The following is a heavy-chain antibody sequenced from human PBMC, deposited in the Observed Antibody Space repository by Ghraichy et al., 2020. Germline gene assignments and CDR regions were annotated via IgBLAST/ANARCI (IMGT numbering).Heavy chain of an antibody. CDR3: ARGRPVGGSGPLVY. CDR1: GGSFTGYY. CDR2: VNHGGSP. Sequence: SETLSLICAVYGGSFTGYYWSWIRQTPGKGLEWIGEVNHGGSPNYNPSLKSRVIISMDTFKNQVSVKVNSVTAADTAVYYCARGRPVGGSGPLVYWGQGTLVTGSS. J-gene: IGHJ4*02. V-gene: IGHV4-34*01. D-gene: IGHD2-15*01.